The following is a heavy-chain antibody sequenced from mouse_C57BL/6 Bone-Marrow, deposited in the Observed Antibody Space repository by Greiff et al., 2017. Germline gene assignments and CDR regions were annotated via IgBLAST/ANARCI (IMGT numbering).Heavy chain of an antibody. CDR2: IDPSDSYN. J-gene: IGHJ2*01. CDR3: ARTPFITTVVATNFDY. CDR1: GYTFTSYW. Sequence: QVQLQQPGAELVRPGTSVKLSCKASGYTFTSYWMHWVKQRPGQGLEWIGVIDPSDSYNNYNQKFKGKATFTVDTSSRTAYMQLSRLTADDSAVYYCARTPFITTVVATNFDYWGQGTTLTVSS. D-gene: IGHD1-1*01. V-gene: IGHV1-59*01.